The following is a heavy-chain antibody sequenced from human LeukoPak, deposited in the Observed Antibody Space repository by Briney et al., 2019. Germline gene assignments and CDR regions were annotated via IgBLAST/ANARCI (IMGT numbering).Heavy chain of an antibody. V-gene: IGHV3-74*01. CDR3: VKDSSSGSYFDY. CDR1: GFTFSSYW. J-gene: IGHJ4*02. CDR2: SNSDGSST. D-gene: IGHD3-10*01. Sequence: GGSLRLSCAASGFTFSSYWMHWVRQAPGKGLVWVSRSNSDGSSTSYADSVKGRFTISRDNSRNTLHLQMSSLRVEDTAVYYCVKDSSSGSYFDYWGQGTLVTVSS.